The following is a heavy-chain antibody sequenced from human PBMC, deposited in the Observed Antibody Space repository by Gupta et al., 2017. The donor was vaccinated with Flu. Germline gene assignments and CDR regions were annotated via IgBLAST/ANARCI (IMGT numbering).Heavy chain of an antibody. CDR3: ARAILASRPVGSNNYYYYQLDV. D-gene: IGHD6-6*01. Sequence: EWIGGIIHIFGKTNYAQKFLGRVTISADESATTGYMELSSLRSEDTAVYYCARAILASRPVGSNNYYYYQLDVWGQGTTVTVSS. J-gene: IGHJ6*02. CDR2: IIHIFGKT. V-gene: IGHV1-69*01.